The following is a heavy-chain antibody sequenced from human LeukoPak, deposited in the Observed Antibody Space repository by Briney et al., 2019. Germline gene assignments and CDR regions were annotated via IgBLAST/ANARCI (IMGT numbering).Heavy chain of an antibody. Sequence: SETLFLTCTVSGGSISSHYWSWIRQPPGKGLEWIGYIYYSGSTNYNPSLKSRVTISVDTSKNQFSLKLSSVTAADTAVYYCARVEAYYDFWSGYYWGSHFDYWGQGTPVTVSS. CDR1: GGSISSHY. CDR2: IYYSGST. CDR3: ARVEAYYDFWSGYYWGSHFDY. V-gene: IGHV4-59*11. D-gene: IGHD3-3*01. J-gene: IGHJ4*02.